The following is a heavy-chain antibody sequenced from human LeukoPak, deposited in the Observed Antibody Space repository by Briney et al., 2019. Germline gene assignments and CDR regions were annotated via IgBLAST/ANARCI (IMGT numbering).Heavy chain of an antibody. V-gene: IGHV4-61*01. CDR3: ARVPAAGTGPDY. Sequence: SETLSLTCSASGCTVSSDIFHWIWIRQPPGEELEWIAYISESDDSDSNPFLSRRATISLNTSNNQFSQMLTLITAADTAYYYCARVPAAGTGPDYWGQGTLVTVSS. CDR2: ISESDDS. J-gene: IGHJ4*02. D-gene: IGHD6-13*01. CDR1: GCTVSSDIFH.